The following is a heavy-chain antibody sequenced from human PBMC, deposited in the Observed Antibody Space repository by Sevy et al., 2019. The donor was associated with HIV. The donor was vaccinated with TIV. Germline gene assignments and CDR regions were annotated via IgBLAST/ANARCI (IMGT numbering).Heavy chain of an antibody. CDR1: GFTFSSYA. V-gene: IGHV3-23*01. CDR2: ISGSGGST. Sequence: GGSLRLSCAASGFTFSSYAMSWVRQAPGKGLEWVSAISGSGGSTYYADSVKGRFTISRDNSKNTLYLQMDSLRPEDTAIYYCAKDLAGPGRRYFDSWGQGTLVTVSS. CDR3: AKDLAGPGRRYFDS. J-gene: IGHJ4*02. D-gene: IGHD6-13*01.